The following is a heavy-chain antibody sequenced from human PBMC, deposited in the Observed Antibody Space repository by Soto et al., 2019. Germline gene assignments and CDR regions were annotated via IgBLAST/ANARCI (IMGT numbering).Heavy chain of an antibody. Sequence: QVQLQQWGAGLLKPSETQSLTCAVYGGSFSGYYWNWIRQPPGKGLEWIGEINHSGSTNYNPSLKSRVTISVDTSKNQFSLKLSSVTAADTAVYYCARVSGIYYYGMDVWGQGTTVTVSS. CDR1: GGSFSGYY. D-gene: IGHD3-10*01. V-gene: IGHV4-34*01. CDR2: INHSGST. CDR3: ARVSGIYYYGMDV. J-gene: IGHJ6*02.